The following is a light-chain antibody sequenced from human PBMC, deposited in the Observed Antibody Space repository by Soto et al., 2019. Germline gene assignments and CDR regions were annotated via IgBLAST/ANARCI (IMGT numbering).Light chain of an antibody. CDR3: QQSYSTLPRT. CDR1: QSMNSY. CDR2: AAS. V-gene: IGKV1-39*01. J-gene: IGKJ4*01. Sequence: DIQMTQSPSSLSASVGDRVTITCRASQSMNSYLNWYQQKPGKAPKLLIYAASSLQSGVPSRFSGSGSGTDFTLTISSLQPEDFATYYCQQSYSTLPRTFGGGTKVEIK.